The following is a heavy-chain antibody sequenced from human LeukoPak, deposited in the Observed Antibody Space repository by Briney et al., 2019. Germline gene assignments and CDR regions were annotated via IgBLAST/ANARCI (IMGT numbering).Heavy chain of an antibody. CDR3: ARSCSTGWYCLDS. CDR2: MSPNSGNA. D-gene: IGHD6-19*01. CDR1: GYSFTRLD. Sequence: ASVKVSCKVSGYSFTRLDINWVRQVSGQGLEWMGWMSPNSGNAGYAQKFQGRFTMTKNTSISTAYMELSSLSSEDTAVYYCARSCSTGWYCLDSWGQGTLVTVSS. J-gene: IGHJ4*02. V-gene: IGHV1-8*01.